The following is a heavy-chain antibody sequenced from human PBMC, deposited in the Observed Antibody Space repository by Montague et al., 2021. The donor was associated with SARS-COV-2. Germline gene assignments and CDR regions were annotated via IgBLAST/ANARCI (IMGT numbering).Heavy chain of an antibody. V-gene: IGHV3-74*01. Sequence: SLRLSCAASGFTFSTYWMYWIRQVPGKGLAWVSRINPDGDATPYADSVKGRFTISRDNSKNILYLQMNSLRGEDTAVYYCARSNLHDYADYWGRGNLVTVPS. J-gene: IGHJ4*02. D-gene: IGHD4/OR15-4a*01. CDR2: INPDGDAT. CDR3: ARSNLHDYADY. CDR1: GFTFSTYW.